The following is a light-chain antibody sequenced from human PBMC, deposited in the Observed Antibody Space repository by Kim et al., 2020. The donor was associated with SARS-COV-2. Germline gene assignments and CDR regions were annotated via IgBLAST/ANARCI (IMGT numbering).Light chain of an antibody. CDR1: SLRSYY. CDR2: GKN. CDR3: NSRDSSGNPNFV. V-gene: IGLV3-19*01. J-gene: IGLJ1*01. Sequence: SSELTQDPAVSVALGQTVRITCQGDSLRSYYASWYQQKPGQAPVLVIYGKNNRPSGIPDRFSGSSSGNTASLTITGAPAEDEADYYCNSRDSSGNPNFVF.